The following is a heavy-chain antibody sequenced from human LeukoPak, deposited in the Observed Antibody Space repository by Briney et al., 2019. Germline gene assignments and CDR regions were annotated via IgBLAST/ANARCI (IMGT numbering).Heavy chain of an antibody. V-gene: IGHV3-64*01. J-gene: IGHJ4*02. CDR1: GFTFNSYG. CDR3: ARDRFSAYDSGADY. D-gene: IGHD5-12*01. CDR2: IRSNGGST. Sequence: GGALRLSCAASGFTFNSYGMHWVREAPGKGLEHVSGIRSNGGSTYYANSVKGRFTISRDNSKNTLYLQMGSLRAEDMAVYYCARDRFSAYDSGADYWGQGTLVAVSS.